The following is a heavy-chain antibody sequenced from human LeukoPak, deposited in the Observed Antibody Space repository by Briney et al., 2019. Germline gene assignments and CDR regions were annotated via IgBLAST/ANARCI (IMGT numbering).Heavy chain of an antibody. V-gene: IGHV3-9*01. Sequence: PGGSLRLSCAASGFTFDDYAMHWVRHAPGKGLERVSGISWNSGSIGYADSVKGRLTISRDNAKNSLYLQMNSLRAEDTALYYCAKDFSIFGVGSPFDYWGQGTLVTVSS. CDR2: ISWNSGSI. D-gene: IGHD3-3*01. J-gene: IGHJ4*02. CDR3: AKDFSIFGVGSPFDY. CDR1: GFTFDDYA.